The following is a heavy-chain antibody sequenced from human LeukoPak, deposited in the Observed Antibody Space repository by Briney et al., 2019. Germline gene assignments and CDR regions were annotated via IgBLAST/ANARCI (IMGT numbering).Heavy chain of an antibody. CDR3: ARVRLSPTGTQWLRINGY. CDR1: GFRFSDHH. J-gene: IGHJ4*02. D-gene: IGHD5-12*01. Sequence: GGSLRLSCAASGFRFSDHHMEWVRQAPGKGLEWVGRIRNKANGYTTEYAASVNGRFTISRDDSKSSLFLQMNGLITEDTAVYYCARVRLSPTGTQWLRINGYWGQGTLVTVSS. V-gene: IGHV3-72*01. CDR2: IRNKANGYTT.